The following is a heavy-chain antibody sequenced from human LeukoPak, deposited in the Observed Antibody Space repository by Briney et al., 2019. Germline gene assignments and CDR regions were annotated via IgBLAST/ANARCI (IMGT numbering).Heavy chain of an antibody. CDR3: ARGRRITMIVVVITDAFDI. Sequence: SETLSLTCAVYGGSFSGYYWSWIRQPPGKGLEWIGEINHSGSTNYNPSLKSRVTISVDTSKNQFSLKLSSVTAADTAVYYCARGRRITMIVVVITDAFDIWAQGTMVTVSS. V-gene: IGHV4-34*01. J-gene: IGHJ3*02. CDR1: GGSFSGYY. D-gene: IGHD3-22*01. CDR2: INHSGST.